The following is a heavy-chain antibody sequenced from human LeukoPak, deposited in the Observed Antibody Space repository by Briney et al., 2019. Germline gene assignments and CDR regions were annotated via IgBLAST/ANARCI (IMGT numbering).Heavy chain of an antibody. Sequence: ASVKVSCKASGYTFSTYGITWVRQAPGQGLEWVGWITAYSGNSKYAQELQDRVTMTTDTSTSTAYMELRGLTSDDTAVYYCARDQGYCSSTSCYGVYWGQGTLVTVSS. D-gene: IGHD2-2*01. CDR2: ITAYSGNS. CDR3: ARDQGYCSSTSCYGVY. V-gene: IGHV1-18*04. CDR1: GYTFSTYG. J-gene: IGHJ4*02.